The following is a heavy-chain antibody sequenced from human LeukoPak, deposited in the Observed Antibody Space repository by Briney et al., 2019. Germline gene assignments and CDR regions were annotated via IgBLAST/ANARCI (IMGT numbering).Heavy chain of an antibody. D-gene: IGHD6-19*01. CDR2: IYYTGAT. CDR3: AKYGSSGWVIDY. Sequence: PSETLSLTCTVSGGSISSYYWTWVRQPPGKGLEWIGYIYYTGATSYNPSLNSRVTISVDTSKNQFSLKLTSVTAADMAVYYCAKYGSSGWVIDYWGQGTLVTVSS. V-gene: IGHV4-59*08. CDR1: GGSISSYY. J-gene: IGHJ4*02.